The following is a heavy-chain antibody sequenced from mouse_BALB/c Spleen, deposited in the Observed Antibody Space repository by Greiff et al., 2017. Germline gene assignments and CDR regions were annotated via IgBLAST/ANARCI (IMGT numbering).Heavy chain of an antibody. CDR3: ARSGYGSSLWYFDV. D-gene: IGHD1-1*01. J-gene: IGHJ1*01. CDR1: GDSITSGY. Sequence: EVKLQESGPSLVKPSQTLSLTCSVTGDSITSGYWNWIRKFPGNKLEYMGYISYSGSTYYNPSLKSRISITRDTSKNQYYLQLNSVTTEDTATYYCARSGYGSSLWYFDVWGEGTTVTVSS. CDR2: ISYSGST. V-gene: IGHV3-8*02.